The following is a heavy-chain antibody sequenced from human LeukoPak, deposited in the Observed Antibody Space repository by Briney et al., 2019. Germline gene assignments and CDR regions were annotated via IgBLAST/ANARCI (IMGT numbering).Heavy chain of an antibody. V-gene: IGHV3-23*01. CDR3: ATLAGDYDIGWFDP. D-gene: IGHD3-9*01. J-gene: IGHJ5*02. CDR1: GFTFSSYA. CDR2: ISGSGGST. Sequence: GGSLRLSCAASGFTFSSYAMSWVRQAPGKRLEWVSAISGSGGSTYYADSVKGRFTISRDNSKNTLYLQMNSLRAEDTAVYYCATLAGDYDIGWFDPWGQGTLVTVSS.